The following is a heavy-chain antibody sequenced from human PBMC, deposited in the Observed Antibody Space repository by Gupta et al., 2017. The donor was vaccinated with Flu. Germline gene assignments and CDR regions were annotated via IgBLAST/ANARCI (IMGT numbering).Heavy chain of an antibody. CDR3: ARNVVPLPGVSDYFDY. J-gene: IGHJ4*02. Sequence: EVQLVESGGGWVHPGGSLSISCAASAFIFSYYYIVWVRQAPEKGLEWVANIGPDGNARYYADSVKGRFTISRDNANNSLYLQMHSLRAEDTAVYYCARNVVPLPGVSDYFDYWGQGTLVTVSS. D-gene: IGHD5/OR15-5a*01. CDR2: IGPDGNAR. V-gene: IGHV3-7*01. CDR1: AFIFSYYY.